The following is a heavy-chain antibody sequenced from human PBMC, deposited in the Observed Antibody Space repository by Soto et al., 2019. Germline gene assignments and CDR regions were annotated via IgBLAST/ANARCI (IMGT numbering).Heavy chain of an antibody. CDR1: GVSLTGYH. CDR3: ARRLNLGSFDH. CDR2: VYHSGGV. J-gene: IGHJ5*02. V-gene: IGHV4-59*01. D-gene: IGHD3-10*01. Sequence: PSETLSLTCNVSGVSLTGYHWNWIRQPPGKTLEWIGFVYHSGGVSYHPSLKGRASISVDRSKNQFSLRLSSVTASDTAVYYCARRLNLGSFDHWGQGTLVTGS.